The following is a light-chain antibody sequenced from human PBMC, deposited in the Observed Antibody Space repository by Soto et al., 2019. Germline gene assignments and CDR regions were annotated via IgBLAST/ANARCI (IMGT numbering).Light chain of an antibody. CDR3: QHFGSYPFT. J-gene: IGKJ5*01. CDR1: QSIGNK. Sequence: MSLSAGTLSVSPGDRATLTCRASQSIGNKLAWYQQKPGKAPRLLIYGASSRESGIPARFSGSGSGTDFTLTISSLQPGDFAAYYCQHFGSYPFTFGQGTRLAIK. CDR2: GAS. V-gene: IGKV1-5*01.